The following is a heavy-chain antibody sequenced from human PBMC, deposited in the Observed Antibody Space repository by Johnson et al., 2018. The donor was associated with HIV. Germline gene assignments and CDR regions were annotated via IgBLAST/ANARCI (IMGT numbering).Heavy chain of an antibody. Sequence: VQLVESGGGLMQPGGSLRLSCVASGFTVSNNFMSWVRQAPGKGLEWVYVIYSGGRTYYADSVKGRFNISRDNAKDSLYLQMNSLRGEDSAVYYCVRGRGTVVIWSDAFDVWGQGTVVTVSS. CDR2: IYSGGRT. CDR1: GFTVSNNF. J-gene: IGHJ3*01. CDR3: VRGRGTVVIWSDAFDV. V-gene: IGHV3-53*01. D-gene: IGHD3-22*01.